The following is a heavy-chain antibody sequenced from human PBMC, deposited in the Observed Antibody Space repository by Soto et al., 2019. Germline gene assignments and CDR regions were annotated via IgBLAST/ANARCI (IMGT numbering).Heavy chain of an antibody. CDR2: ISGSDGKT. CDR1: GFSFGSYA. J-gene: IGHJ4*02. V-gene: IGHV3-23*01. CDR3: ARWSYLDY. Sequence: AGSLRLSCAASGFSFGSYALSWVRQAPGKGLEWVSTISGSDGKTFYADAVKGRFSISRDTSQNTLYLQKNSLRADDTAIYYCARWSYLDYWGQGTRVTVSA. D-gene: IGHD3-3*01.